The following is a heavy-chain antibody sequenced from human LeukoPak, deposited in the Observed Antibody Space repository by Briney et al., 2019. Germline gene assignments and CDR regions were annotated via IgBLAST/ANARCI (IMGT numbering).Heavy chain of an antibody. CDR3: ARDLVAYCGGDCYTHAFDI. Sequence: ASVKVSCKASGYTLTSYGISWVRQAPGQGLEWMGWISAYNGNTNYAQKLEGRVTMTTDTSTSTAYMELRSLRSDDTAVYYCARDLVAYCGGDCYTHAFDIWGQGTMVTVSS. D-gene: IGHD2-21*02. CDR1: GYTLTSYG. V-gene: IGHV1-18*01. CDR2: ISAYNGNT. J-gene: IGHJ3*02.